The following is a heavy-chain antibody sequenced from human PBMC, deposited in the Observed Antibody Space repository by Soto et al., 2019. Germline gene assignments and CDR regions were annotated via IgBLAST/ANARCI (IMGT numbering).Heavy chain of an antibody. J-gene: IGHJ5*02. CDR3: AKDLGWFDP. CDR1: GFTFSSYG. Sequence: GGSLRLSCAASGFTFSSYGMHWVRQAPDRGLEWVAVISYDGSNKYYADSVKGRFTISRDNSKNTLYLQMNSLRAEDTAVYYCAKDLGWFDPWGQGTLVTVSS. V-gene: IGHV3-30*18. CDR2: ISYDGSNK.